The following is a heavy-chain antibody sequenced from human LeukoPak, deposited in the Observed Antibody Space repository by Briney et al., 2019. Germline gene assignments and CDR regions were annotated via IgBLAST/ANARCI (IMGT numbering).Heavy chain of an antibody. CDR1: GASISDYY. J-gene: IGHJ5*02. V-gene: IGHV4-4*07. Sequence: SETLSLTCSVSGASISDYYWSWIRQPAGKGLEWIGRFYSSESTNYNPSLKSRLTMSVDTSKNQFSLKLKCVTAADTAVYYCARAQSAYCTSTNCQDNWFDPWGQGTLVTVSS. CDR2: FYSSEST. CDR3: ARAQSAYCTSTNCQDNWFDP. D-gene: IGHD2-2*01.